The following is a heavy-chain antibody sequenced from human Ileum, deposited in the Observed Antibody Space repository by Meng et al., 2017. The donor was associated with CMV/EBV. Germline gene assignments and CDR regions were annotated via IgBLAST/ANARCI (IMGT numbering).Heavy chain of an antibody. Sequence: EGQLLESGGGLVKPGGSLRLSVAASGFSFSSYAMNWVRQAPGKGLEWISYFSRTGAIAYADSVKGRFTISRDNAKNSLYLQMNSLRAEDTAVYYCARDDAWAFDYWGQGTLVTVSS. D-gene: IGHD2-2*01. J-gene: IGHJ4*02. CDR1: GFSFSSYA. CDR3: ARDDAWAFDY. CDR2: FSRTGAI. V-gene: IGHV3-21*03.